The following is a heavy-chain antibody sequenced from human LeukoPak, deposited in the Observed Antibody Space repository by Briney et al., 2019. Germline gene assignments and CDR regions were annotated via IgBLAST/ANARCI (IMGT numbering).Heavy chain of an antibody. CDR2: VSGSGGST. Sequence: GGTLRLSCAASGFTFSSYGMAWVRQAPGKGLEWVSSVSGSGGSTHYADSVKGRFTISRDNSKNTLYLQMNSLRAEDTAVYYCAKGQWFGELSIFDYWGQGTLVTVSS. D-gene: IGHD3-10*01. CDR3: AKGQWFGELSIFDY. CDR1: GFTFSSYG. J-gene: IGHJ4*02. V-gene: IGHV3-23*01.